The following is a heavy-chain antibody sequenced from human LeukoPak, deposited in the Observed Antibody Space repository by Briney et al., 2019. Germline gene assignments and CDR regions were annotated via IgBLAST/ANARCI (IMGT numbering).Heavy chain of an antibody. V-gene: IGHV3-64*01. J-gene: IGHJ4*02. D-gene: IGHD6-13*01. CDR2: ISTDGGGT. Sequence: GGSLRLSCAASGFSFRNYGMHWVRQAPGRGLEYVSAISTDGGGTYYANSVKGRFTISRDNSKNTLYLQMGSLRAGDMAVYYCARYSSGSCYDYWGQGTLVTVSS. CDR1: GFSFRNYG. CDR3: ARYSSGSCYDY.